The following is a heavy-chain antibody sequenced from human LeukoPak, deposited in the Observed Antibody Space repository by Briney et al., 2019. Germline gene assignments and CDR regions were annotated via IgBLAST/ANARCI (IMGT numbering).Heavy chain of an antibody. CDR3: ARGFDDFWSGPSWFDP. CDR1: GFTFSRHW. Sequence: GGSLRLSCAASGFTFSRHWMSWVRQAPGKGLEWVATTNQDGGAEYYVDSVKGRFTISRDNAKNSLYLQMNSLRVEDTAVYYCARGFDDFWSGPSWFDPWGQGTLVTVSS. D-gene: IGHD3-3*01. CDR2: TNQDGGAE. J-gene: IGHJ5*02. V-gene: IGHV3-7*04.